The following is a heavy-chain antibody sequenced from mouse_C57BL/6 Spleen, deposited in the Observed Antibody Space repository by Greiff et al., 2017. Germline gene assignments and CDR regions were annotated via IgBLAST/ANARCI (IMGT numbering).Heavy chain of an antibody. CDR2: ISYDGSN. J-gene: IGHJ4*01. D-gene: IGHD2-4*01. V-gene: IGHV3-6*01. Sequence: DVHLVESGPGLVKPSQSLSLTCSVTGYSITSGYYWNWIRQFPGNKLEWMGYISYDGSNNYNPSLKNRISITRDTSKNQFFLKLNSVTTEDTATYYCARGDYDGYYAMDYWGQGTSVTVSS. CDR1: GYSITSGYY. CDR3: ARGDYDGYYAMDY.